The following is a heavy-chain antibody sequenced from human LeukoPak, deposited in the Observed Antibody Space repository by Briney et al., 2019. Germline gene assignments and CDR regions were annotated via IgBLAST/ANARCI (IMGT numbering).Heavy chain of an antibody. CDR3: ARDGGTQCFDY. J-gene: IGHJ4*02. Sequence: PGGSLRLSCAASGFTFSSYWMHWVRQAPGKGLVWVSRINSDGSSTSYADSMKGRFTISRDNAKNTLYLQMNSLRAEDTAVYYCARDGGTQCFDYWGQGTLVTVSS. V-gene: IGHV3-74*01. D-gene: IGHD3-16*01. CDR2: INSDGSST. CDR1: GFTFSSYW.